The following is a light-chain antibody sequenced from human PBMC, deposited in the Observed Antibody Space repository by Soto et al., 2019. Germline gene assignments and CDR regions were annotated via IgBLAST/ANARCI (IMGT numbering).Light chain of an antibody. CDR1: HSVGNN. Sequence: VLTQSPATLSSSPGERATLSCRASHSVGNNLTWYQQRPGQALRLLISYASTMAAGVPARFSGTGSGTDFTLTISSLEPEDFAVYFCQQRNYWLSFGGGTKLEIK. CDR2: YAS. CDR3: QQRNYWLS. J-gene: IGKJ4*01. V-gene: IGKV3-11*01.